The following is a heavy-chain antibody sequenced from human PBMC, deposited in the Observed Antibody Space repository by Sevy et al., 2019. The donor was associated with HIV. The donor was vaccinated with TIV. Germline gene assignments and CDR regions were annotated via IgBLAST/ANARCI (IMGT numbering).Heavy chain of an antibody. J-gene: IGHJ4*02. Sequence: GSLRLSCEASGFTYSNDWMSWVRQAPGKGLEWVANIKEDGSVKYYVDSVKGRFTISRDNAKNSVYLQMNTLRAEDTALYYCVRAIGAAGSYWGQGTLVTVSS. V-gene: IGHV3-7*01. D-gene: IGHD6-13*01. CDR3: VRAIGAAGSY. CDR1: GFTYSNDW. CDR2: IKEDGSVK.